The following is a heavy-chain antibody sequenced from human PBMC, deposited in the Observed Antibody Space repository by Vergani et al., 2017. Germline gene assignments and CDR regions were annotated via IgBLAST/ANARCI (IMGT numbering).Heavy chain of an antibody. CDR2: ISSGGEYT. CDR3: AKIRGVARWDFDI. D-gene: IGHD5-12*01. V-gene: IGHV3-23*01. Sequence: EAQLLESGGGLVQPGGSLRLSCVASGFTFSSHGMSWVRQTPGKGLEWVSCISSGGEYTYYSDSVKGRFSVSRDNSKNTLYLQINSLRAEDTAVYFCAKIRGVARWDFDIWGRGTMVTVSS. CDR1: GFTFSSHG. J-gene: IGHJ3*02.